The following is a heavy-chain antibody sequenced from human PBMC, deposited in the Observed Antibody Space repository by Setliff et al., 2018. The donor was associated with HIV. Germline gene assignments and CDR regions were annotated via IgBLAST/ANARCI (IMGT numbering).Heavy chain of an antibody. V-gene: IGHV4-34*01. J-gene: IGHJ5*02. D-gene: IGHD6-19*01. Sequence: LSLTCAVYGVSFSGYYWNWIRQTPGKGLEWIGEIDHSGSTNYNPSLKSRVTISLDTSKNQFSLRLTSVTAADTAVYYCARGVYSSGWYLLTRLDPWGQGVLVTVSS. CDR1: GVSFSGYY. CDR3: ARGVYSSGWYLLTRLDP. CDR2: IDHSGST.